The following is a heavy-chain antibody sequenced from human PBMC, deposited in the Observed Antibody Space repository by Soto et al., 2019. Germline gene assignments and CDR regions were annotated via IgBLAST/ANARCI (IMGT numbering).Heavy chain of an antibody. J-gene: IGHJ6*02. CDR1: GGSISSYY. CDR3: ARTYDFWSGSGQYYYGMDV. D-gene: IGHD3-3*01. V-gene: IGHV4-4*07. Sequence: PSETLSLTCTVSGGSISSYYWSWIRQPAGKGLEWIGRIYTSGSTNYNPSLKSRVTMSVGTSKNQFSLKLSSVTAADTAVYYCARTYDFWSGSGQYYYGMDVWGQGTTVTV. CDR2: IYTSGST.